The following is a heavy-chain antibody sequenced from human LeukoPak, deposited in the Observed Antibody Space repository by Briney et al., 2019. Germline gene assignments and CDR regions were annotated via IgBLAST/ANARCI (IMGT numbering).Heavy chain of an antibody. J-gene: IGHJ4*02. CDR2: IYYSGST. Sequence: SETLSLTCTVSGGSISSYYWTWIRQPPGKGLEWLGYIYYSGSTNYNPSLKSRVTVSVDTSKNQFSLKLSSVTAADTAVYYCARQHYGDYPFDYWGQGTLVTVSS. V-gene: IGHV4-59*08. CDR1: GGSISSYY. CDR3: ARQHYGDYPFDY. D-gene: IGHD4-17*01.